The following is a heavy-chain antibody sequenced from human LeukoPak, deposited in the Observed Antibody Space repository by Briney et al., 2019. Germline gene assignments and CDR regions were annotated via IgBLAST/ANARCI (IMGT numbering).Heavy chain of an antibody. CDR1: GFTFSNYA. D-gene: IGHD3-9*01. CDR3: AKLDPSGDFYYYGMDV. CDR2: ISGSGGRT. V-gene: IGHV3-23*01. Sequence: TGGSLRLSCAASGFTFSNYAMSWVRQAPGKGLEWVSAISGSGGRTFYTDSVKGRFTISRDNSKSTLYLQMNSLRAEDTAVYYCAKLDPSGDFYYYGMDVWGQGTTVTVSS. J-gene: IGHJ6*02.